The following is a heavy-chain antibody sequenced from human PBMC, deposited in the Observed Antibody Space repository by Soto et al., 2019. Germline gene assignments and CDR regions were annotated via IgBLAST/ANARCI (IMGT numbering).Heavy chain of an antibody. CDR1: GFTFSSYA. J-gene: IGHJ4*01. CDR3: GAGWRQSIDY. D-gene: IGHD3-10*01. CDR2: ISYDGSNK. Sequence: QVQLVESGGGVVQPGRSLRLSCAASGFTFSSYAMHWVRQAPGKGLEWVAVISYDGSNKYYADSVKGRFNISRDNSKNTLYLQINSLRAEERAVYDCGAGWRQSIDYWGLGTLVTASS. V-gene: IGHV3-30-3*01.